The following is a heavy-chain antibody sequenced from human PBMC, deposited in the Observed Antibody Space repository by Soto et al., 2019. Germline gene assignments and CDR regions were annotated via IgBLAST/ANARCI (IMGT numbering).Heavy chain of an antibody. CDR3: AKTRGYCTGGSCYCDY. J-gene: IGHJ4*02. CDR2: ISGSGGNT. Sequence: PGGSLRLSCAASGFTFSNAWINWVRQAPGKGLEWVSAISGSGGNTYYADSVKGRFTISRDNSKNTLYLQMNSLRAEDTAVYYCAKTRGYCTGGSCYCDYWGQGTLVTVSS. D-gene: IGHD2-8*02. CDR1: GFTFSNAW. V-gene: IGHV3-23*01.